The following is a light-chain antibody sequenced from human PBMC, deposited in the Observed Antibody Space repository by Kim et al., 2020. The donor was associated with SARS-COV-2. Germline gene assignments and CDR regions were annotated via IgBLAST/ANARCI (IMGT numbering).Light chain of an antibody. CDR1: SSDVGGYNF. V-gene: IGLV2-14*03. CDR3: CSYTSSGTGV. Sequence: QSALTQPASVSGSPGQSITISCTGTSSDVGGYNFVSWYQQHPGKAPKLMIYDVSNRPSGVSNRFSGSKSDNTASLTISGLQAEDEADYYCCSYTSSGTGVFGGGTKLTVL. J-gene: IGLJ3*02. CDR2: DVS.